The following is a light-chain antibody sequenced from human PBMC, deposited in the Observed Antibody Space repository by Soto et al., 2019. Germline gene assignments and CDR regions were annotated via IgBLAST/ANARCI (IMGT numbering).Light chain of an antibody. J-gene: IGKJ1*01. Sequence: EILLTQLTCSLCLSPGERATLSCRARQWVXSCYLAGYAQKPGRAPRLLXYAASSRAKGSPDRCSGSGSGTDFTLTISRLEPHDVAVYYSQQYDKSAWTFGQGTKVDI. CDR1: QWVXSCY. CDR2: AAS. V-gene: IGKV3-20*01. CDR3: QQYDKSAWT.